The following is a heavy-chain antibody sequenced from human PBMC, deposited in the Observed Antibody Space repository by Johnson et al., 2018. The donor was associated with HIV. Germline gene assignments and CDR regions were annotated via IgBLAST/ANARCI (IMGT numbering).Heavy chain of an antibody. CDR3: ARAPSEGCSGGSCYPWAFDI. V-gene: IGHV3-30*04. D-gene: IGHD2-15*01. CDR2: ISFDGNNR. CDR1: KFAFSTYA. J-gene: IGHJ3*02. Sequence: QVQLVESGGGVVQPGRSLRLSCVASKFAFSTYAMHWVRQAPGKGLEWVAVISFDGNNRYYADSVKGRFTISRDNSKNALYLQMNSLRAEDTAVYYCARAPSEGCSGGSCYPWAFDIWGQGTMVTVSS.